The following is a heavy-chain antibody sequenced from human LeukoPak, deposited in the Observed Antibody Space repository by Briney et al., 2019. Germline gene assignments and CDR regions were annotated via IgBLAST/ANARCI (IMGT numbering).Heavy chain of an antibody. D-gene: IGHD5-24*01. J-gene: IGHJ6*03. CDR3: ARCDGYNYGGLFYMDV. Sequence: GGSLRLSCAASGFTFTNYGLNWVRQAPGKGLEWVSSISGSSSYIYYADSVKGRFTISRDNPKNSLYLQMNSLRAEDTAVYYCARCDGYNYGGLFYMDVWGKGTTVTVSS. V-gene: IGHV3-21*01. CDR2: ISGSSSYI. CDR1: GFTFTNYG.